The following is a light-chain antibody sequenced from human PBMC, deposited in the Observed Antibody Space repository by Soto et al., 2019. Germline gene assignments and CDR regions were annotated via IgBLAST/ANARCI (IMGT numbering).Light chain of an antibody. CDR1: ISDVGTYNL. V-gene: IGLV2-23*02. CDR3: CSYAGGATYV. Sequence: QSALTQPASVSGSPGQSITISCTGTISDVGTYNLVSWFQQHPGKAPKLMIFEVSERPSGVSNRFSGSKSGNAASLTISGLQAEDEADYNCCSYAGGATYVFGTGTKLTVL. J-gene: IGLJ1*01. CDR2: EVS.